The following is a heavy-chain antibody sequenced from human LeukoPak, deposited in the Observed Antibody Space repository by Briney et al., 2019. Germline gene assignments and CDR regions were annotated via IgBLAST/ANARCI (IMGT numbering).Heavy chain of an antibody. CDR2: INHSGST. Sequence: KASETLSLTCAVYGGSFSGYYWSWIRQPPGKGLEWIGEINHSGSTNYNPSLKSRVTISVGTSKNQFSLKLSSVTAADTAVYYCARVVVVAAGHDYWGQGTLVTVSS. V-gene: IGHV4-34*01. D-gene: IGHD2-15*01. CDR3: ARVVVVAAGHDY. J-gene: IGHJ4*02. CDR1: GGSFSGYY.